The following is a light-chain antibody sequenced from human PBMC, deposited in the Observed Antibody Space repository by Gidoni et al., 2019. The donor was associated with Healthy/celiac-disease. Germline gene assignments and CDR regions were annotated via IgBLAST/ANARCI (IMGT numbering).Light chain of an antibody. CDR1: QDISNY. Sequence: DIQMTQSPSSLSASVGDRVTITCQASQDISNYLNWYQQKPGKAPKLLIYDASHLETGVPSRFSGSGSGTDFTFTISSLQPEDIATYYCQQYDNLITFGQGTRLEIK. J-gene: IGKJ5*01. CDR3: QQYDNLIT. CDR2: DAS. V-gene: IGKV1-33*01.